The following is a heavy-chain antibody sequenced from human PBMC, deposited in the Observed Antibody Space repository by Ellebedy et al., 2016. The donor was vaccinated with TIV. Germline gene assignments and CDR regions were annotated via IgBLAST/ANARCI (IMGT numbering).Heavy chain of an antibody. CDR1: GGSISSYY. V-gene: IGHV4-59*01. D-gene: IGHD6-13*01. J-gene: IGHJ4*02. CDR3: ARSPIAAAETFDY. Sequence: MPGGSLRLSCTVSGGSISSYYWSWIRQPPGKGLEWIGFIYYSGSTNYNPSLKSRVTISVDTSKNQFSLKLSSVTAADTAVYYRARSPIAAAETFDYWGQGTLVTVSS. CDR2: IYYSGST.